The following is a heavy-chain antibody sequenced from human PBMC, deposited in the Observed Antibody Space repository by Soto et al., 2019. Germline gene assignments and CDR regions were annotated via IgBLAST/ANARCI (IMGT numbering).Heavy chain of an antibody. V-gene: IGHV1-69*06. D-gene: IGHD1-26*01. CDR2: IIPTFGTP. CDR3: ASERSAQYFDF. CDR1: GGTFSSHG. Sequence: QVQLVQSGTVVQRRGSSVKVSCQASGGTFSSHGMAWVRQAPGQGLEWMGGIIPTFGTPTYAPKFQGRVTITADKATNTAYMELNSLRSEDTGVYYCASERSAQYFDFWGQGTLITVSS. J-gene: IGHJ4*02.